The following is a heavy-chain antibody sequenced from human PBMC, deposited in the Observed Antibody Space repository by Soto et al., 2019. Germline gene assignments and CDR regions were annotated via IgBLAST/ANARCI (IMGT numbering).Heavy chain of an antibody. D-gene: IGHD6-19*01. Sequence: PGGSLRLSCAASGFIFTSYSMVWVRLAPGKGLEWVASISRGSDSIFYADSVKGRFTVSRDNAKNSLFLQMNNVRAEDTAVYFCARDRSADRFVQYFQHRGQGTQVTVSS. V-gene: IGHV3-21*01. CDR2: ISRGSDSI. J-gene: IGHJ1*01. CDR1: GFIFTSYS. CDR3: ARDRSADRFVQYFQH.